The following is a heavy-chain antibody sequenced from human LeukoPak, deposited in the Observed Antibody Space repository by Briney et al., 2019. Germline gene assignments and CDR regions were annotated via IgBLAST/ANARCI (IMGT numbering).Heavy chain of an antibody. J-gene: IGHJ4*02. CDR2: INHSGST. D-gene: IGHD6-13*01. V-gene: IGHV4-34*01. CDR1: GGSFSGYY. Sequence: SETLSLTCAVYGGSFSGYYWSWIRQPPGKGLEWIGEINHSGSTNYNPSLKSRVTISVDTSKNQFSLKLSSVTAADTAVYYCASEEVAAAVHFFDYWGQGTLVTVSS. CDR3: ASEEVAAAVHFFDY.